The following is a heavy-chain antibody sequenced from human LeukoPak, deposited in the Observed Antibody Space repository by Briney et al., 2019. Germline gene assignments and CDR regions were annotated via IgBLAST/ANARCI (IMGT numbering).Heavy chain of an antibody. CDR2: IQYDGSNK. V-gene: IGHV3-30*02. J-gene: IGHJ4*02. Sequence: GGSLRLSCAASGFTFSSYGMHWVHQAPGKGLEWVAFIQYDGSNKYYADSVKGRFTFSRDNSKNTLYLQMNSLRPEDTAVYYCVRCMKFGTYYFDYWGQGTLVTVSS. CDR1: GFTFSSYG. CDR3: VRCMKFGTYYFDY. D-gene: IGHD2-8*01.